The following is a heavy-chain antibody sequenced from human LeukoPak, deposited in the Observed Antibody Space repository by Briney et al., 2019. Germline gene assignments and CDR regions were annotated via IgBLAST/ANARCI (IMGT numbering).Heavy chain of an antibody. J-gene: IGHJ4*02. CDR2: FSGSGDNT. V-gene: IGHV3-23*01. CDR3: AKAGNVIVVAHIDY. CDR1: GFTFTSYD. Sequence: PGGSLRLSCAASGFTFTSYDMNWVRHAPGQGLEWVSCFSGSGDNTFYAVSVKGRFTLSRDNSKHTVYLQINSLRAEDTAIYYCAKAGNVIVVAHIDYWGQGTLVTVSS. D-gene: IGHD2-15*01.